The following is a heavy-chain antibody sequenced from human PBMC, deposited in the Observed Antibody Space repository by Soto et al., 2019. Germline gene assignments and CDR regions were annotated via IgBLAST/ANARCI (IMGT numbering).Heavy chain of an antibody. V-gene: IGHV4-34*01. J-gene: IGHJ4*02. CDR3: ARGQSSLLLDC. CDR2: INHSGST. CDR1: GGSFSGYY. Sequence: QVPLQQWGAGLLKPSETLSLTCAVYGGSFSGYYWSWIRQPPGKGLEWIGEINHSGSTNHNPSLKRRVPISVGPSQNQFSPKPSPVTAAETAVYYCARGQSSLLLDCWGQGVLVTVSS. D-gene: IGHD2-8*02.